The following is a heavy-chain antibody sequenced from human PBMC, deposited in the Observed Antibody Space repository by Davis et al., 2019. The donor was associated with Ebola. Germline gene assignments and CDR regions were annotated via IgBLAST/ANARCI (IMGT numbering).Heavy chain of an antibody. CDR2: ISYDGSNK. V-gene: IGHV3-30-3*01. CDR3: AGGRHSSGWYGVDY. D-gene: IGHD6-19*01. Sequence: GESLKISCAASGFTFSSYAMHWVRQAPGKGLEWVAVISYDGSNKYYADSVKGRFTISRDNSKNTLYLQMNSLRAEDTAVYYCAGGRHSSGWYGVDYWGQGTLVTVSS. J-gene: IGHJ4*02. CDR1: GFTFSSYA.